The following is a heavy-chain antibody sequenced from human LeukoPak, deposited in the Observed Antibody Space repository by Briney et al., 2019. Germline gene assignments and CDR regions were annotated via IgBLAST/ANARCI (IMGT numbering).Heavy chain of an antibody. CDR2: IYYSGST. V-gene: IGHV4-30-4*01. Sequence: SQTLSLTCTVSGGSISSGDYYWSWIRQPPGKGLEWIGYIYYSGSTYYNPSLKSRVTISVDTSKNQFSLKLSSVTAADTAVYYCARLEDYGASGWFDPWGQGTLVTVSS. CDR3: ARLEDYGASGWFDP. D-gene: IGHD3-16*01. CDR1: GGSISSGDYY. J-gene: IGHJ5*02.